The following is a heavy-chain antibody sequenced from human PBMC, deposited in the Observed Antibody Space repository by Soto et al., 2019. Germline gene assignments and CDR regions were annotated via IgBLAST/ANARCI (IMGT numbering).Heavy chain of an antibody. CDR2: INAGNGNT. D-gene: IGHD3-10*01. CDR1: GYTFTSYA. Sequence: ASVKVSCKASGYTFTSYAMHWVRQAPGQRLEWMGWINAGNGNTKYSQKFQGRVTMTTDTSTSTAYMELRSLRSDDTAVYYCARTMVRGVIIRNPSWFDPWGQGTLVTVSS. V-gene: IGHV1-3*01. CDR3: ARTMVRGVIIRNPSWFDP. J-gene: IGHJ5*02.